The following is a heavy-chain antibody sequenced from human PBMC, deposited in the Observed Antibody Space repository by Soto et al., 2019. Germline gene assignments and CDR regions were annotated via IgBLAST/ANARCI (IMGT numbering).Heavy chain of an antibody. V-gene: IGHV1-46*01. D-gene: IGHD2-15*01. J-gene: IGHJ4*02. CDR2: INPSGGST. Sequence: VSVKVSCKASGYTLTSYYMHWVRQAPGQGLEWMGIINPSGGSTSYAQKFQGRVTMTRDTSTSTVYMELSSLRSEDTAVYYCARGNPDIVVVVAATLGSSREFEYWGQGTLVTVSS. CDR1: GYTLTSYY. CDR3: ARGNPDIVVVVAATLGSSREFEY.